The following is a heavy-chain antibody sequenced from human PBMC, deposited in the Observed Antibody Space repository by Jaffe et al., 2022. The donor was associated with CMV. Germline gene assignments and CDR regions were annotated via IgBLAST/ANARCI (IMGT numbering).Heavy chain of an antibody. D-gene: IGHD5-12*01. V-gene: IGHV5-51*01. Sequence: EVQLVQFGAEVKKPGEPLKISCQGSGYTFTNYWIEWVRQMPGEGLEWIAKINPDDSETIYSPSFQGQVTLSVDKSSATAFLQWNGVKASDTAMYFCATRGYMSGSFFDSWGQGTQVIVSS. CDR1: GYTFTNYW. CDR2: INPDDSET. CDR3: ATRGYMSGSFFDS. J-gene: IGHJ4*02.